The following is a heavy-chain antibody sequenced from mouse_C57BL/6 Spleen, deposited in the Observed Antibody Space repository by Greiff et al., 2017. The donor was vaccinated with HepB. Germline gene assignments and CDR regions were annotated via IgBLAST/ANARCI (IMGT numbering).Heavy chain of an antibody. V-gene: IGHV1-82*01. CDR1: GYAFSSSW. D-gene: IGHD6-5*01. CDR2: IYPGGGNT. J-gene: IGHJ4*01. CDR3: ARGLYVVPHDAMDY. Sequence: VQLVESGPELVKPGASVKLSCTASGYAFSSSWMNWVKQRPGKGLEWIGMIYPGGGNTNYNEKFKGKATLTADKSSSTAYMQLSSLTSEDAAVYFCARGLYVVPHDAMDYWGQGASVTVSS.